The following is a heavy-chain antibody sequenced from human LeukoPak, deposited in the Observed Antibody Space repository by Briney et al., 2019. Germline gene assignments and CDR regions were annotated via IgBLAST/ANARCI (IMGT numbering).Heavy chain of an antibody. D-gene: IGHD2-21*02. CDR3: ATDLTYAAATVY. CDR2: FDPEDGET. V-gene: IGHV1-24*01. CDR1: GYTLTELS. Sequence: ASVKVSCKVSGYTLTELSMHWVRQAPGKGLEWMGGFDPEDGETIYAQKFQGRVTMTEDTSTDTAYMELSSLRSEDTAMYYCATDLTYAAATVYWGQGTLVTVSS. J-gene: IGHJ4*02.